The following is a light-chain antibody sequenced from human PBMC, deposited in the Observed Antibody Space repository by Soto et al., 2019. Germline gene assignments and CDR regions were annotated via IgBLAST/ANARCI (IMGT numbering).Light chain of an antibody. V-gene: IGKV3-11*01. CDR1: QSIHTS. CDR3: QQRNVWPPIT. Sequence: ILTQSPATLSLYPGERATLSCRASQSIHTSLAWYQQKSGKPPRLVIYDSTLRANGVPDRFGGSRSGTEFTLTINSLEPEDFAVYYCQQRNVWPPITFGQGTRLEIK. CDR2: DST. J-gene: IGKJ5*01.